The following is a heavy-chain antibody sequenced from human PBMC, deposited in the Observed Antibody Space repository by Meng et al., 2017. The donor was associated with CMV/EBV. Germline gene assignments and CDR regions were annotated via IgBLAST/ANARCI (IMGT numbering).Heavy chain of an antibody. CDR2: ISSSSSSYI. Sequence: GGSLRLSCAASGFTFSSYSMNWVRQAPGKGLEWVSSISSSSSSYIYYADSVKGRFTISRDNAKNSLYLQMSSLRAEDTAVYYCARGYSSGWSYYFDYWGQGTLVTVSS. V-gene: IGHV3-21*01. D-gene: IGHD6-19*01. CDR1: GFTFSSYS. CDR3: ARGYSSGWSYYFDY. J-gene: IGHJ4*02.